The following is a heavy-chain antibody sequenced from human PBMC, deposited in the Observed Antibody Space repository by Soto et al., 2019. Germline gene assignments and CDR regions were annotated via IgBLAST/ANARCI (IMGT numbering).Heavy chain of an antibody. CDR3: AKERRYSFDALDL. CDR1: GFTFNFYG. Sequence: GGSLRLSCDASGFTFNFYGMHRVRQAPGKGLEWVAVISYDGSDKYYADSVRGRFTISRDNTKNTVWLQMNSLRGEDTAVYYCAKERRYSFDALDLWGQGTLVTVSS. CDR2: ISYDGSDK. V-gene: IGHV3-30*18. J-gene: IGHJ3*01. D-gene: IGHD5-18*01.